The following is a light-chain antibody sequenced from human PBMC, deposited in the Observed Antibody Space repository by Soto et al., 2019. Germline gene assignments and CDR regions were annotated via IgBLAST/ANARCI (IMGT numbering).Light chain of an antibody. CDR1: QNVRSN. CDR2: GAS. V-gene: IGKV3-15*01. J-gene: IGKJ4*01. Sequence: EIVMTQSPATLSVSPGERATLSCRASQNVRSNLAWYQQKPGQAPRLLIFGASTRATGIPARFSGTGSGTDFTLTISSLQPEDFATYYCQQSYSTLLTFGGGTRWIS. CDR3: QQSYSTLLT.